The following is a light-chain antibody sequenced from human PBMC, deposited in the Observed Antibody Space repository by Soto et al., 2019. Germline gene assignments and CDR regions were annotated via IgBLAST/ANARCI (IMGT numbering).Light chain of an antibody. CDR2: GVD. CDR3: SSYTNSNTLV. J-gene: IGLJ1*01. V-gene: IGLV2-14*01. CDR1: SSDVGGYNY. Sequence: QSVLTQPASVSGSPGQSITISCTGTSSDVGGYNYVSWYQQYPGKAPKLMIYGVDTRPSGVSNRFSGSKSGNTASLTISGLQADDEADYYCSSYTNSNTLVFGSGTKVTVL.